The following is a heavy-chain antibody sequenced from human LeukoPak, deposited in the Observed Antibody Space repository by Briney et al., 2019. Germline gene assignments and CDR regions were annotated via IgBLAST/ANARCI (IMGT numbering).Heavy chain of an antibody. V-gene: IGHV3-21*04. CDR1: GFTFSTYT. D-gene: IGHD3-3*01. Sequence: PGGSLRLSCAASGFTFSTYTMNWVRQAPGKGLEWVSSISTSSTFRYYADSVKGRFTISRDNSKNTLYLQINNPRVEDTAVYYCAKRYYDFPLDYWGQGTLVTVSS. CDR3: AKRYYDFPLDY. J-gene: IGHJ4*02. CDR2: ISTSSTFR.